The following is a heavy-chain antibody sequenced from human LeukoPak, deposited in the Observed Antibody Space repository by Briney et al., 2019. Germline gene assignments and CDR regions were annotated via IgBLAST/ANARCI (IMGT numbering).Heavy chain of an antibody. D-gene: IGHD6-19*01. CDR1: GYTFTSYD. CDR3: AKALAVAGGYGMDV. CDR2: MNPNSGNT. V-gene: IGHV1-8*01. J-gene: IGHJ6*02. Sequence: GASVTVSCRASGYTFTSYDINWVRQATGQGLEWMGWMNPNSGNTGYAQKFQGRVTMTRNTSISTAYMELSSLRSEDTAVYYCAKALAVAGGYGMDVWGQGTTVTVSS.